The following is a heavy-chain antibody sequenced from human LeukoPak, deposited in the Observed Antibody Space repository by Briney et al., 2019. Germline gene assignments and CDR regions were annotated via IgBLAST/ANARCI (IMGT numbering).Heavy chain of an antibody. CDR3: ASPPKGGLSSSSDLDY. V-gene: IGHV1-24*01. CDR2: FDPEDGET. CDR1: GYTLTELS. D-gene: IGHD6-6*01. Sequence: ASVKVSCKVSGYTLTELSMHWVRQAPGKGLEWMGGFDPEDGETIYAQKFQGRVTITADKSTSTAYMELSSLRSEDTAVYYCASPPKGGLSSSSDLDYWGQGTLVTVSS. J-gene: IGHJ4*02.